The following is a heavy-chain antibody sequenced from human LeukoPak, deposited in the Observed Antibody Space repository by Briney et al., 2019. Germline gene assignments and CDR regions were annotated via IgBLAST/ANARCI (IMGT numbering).Heavy chain of an antibody. CDR2: IYYSGST. D-gene: IGHD3-9*01. CDR3: ARLLRYFDWPHNWFDP. Sequence: SETLSLTCTVSGSSISSSSYYWGWIRQPPGKGLEWIGSIYYSGSTYYNPSLKSRVTISVDTSKNQFSLKLSSVTAADTAVYYCARLLRYFDWPHNWFDPWGQGTLVTVSS. V-gene: IGHV4-39*01. CDR1: GSSISSSSYY. J-gene: IGHJ5*02.